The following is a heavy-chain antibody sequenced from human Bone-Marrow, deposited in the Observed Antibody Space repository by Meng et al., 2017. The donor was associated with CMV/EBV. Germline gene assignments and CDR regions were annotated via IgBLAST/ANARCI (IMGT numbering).Heavy chain of an antibody. D-gene: IGHD2-2*01. CDR2: IYSGGST. CDR1: GFTFDDYG. J-gene: IGHJ6*02. CDR3: ARVEYQLPYYYYYGMDV. V-gene: IGHV3-53*01. Sequence: GGSLRLSCAASGFTFDDYGMSWVHQAPGKGLEWVSVIYSGGSTYYADSVKGRFTISRDNSKNTLYLQMNSLRAEDTAVYYCARVEYQLPYYYYYGMDVWGQGTTVTVSS.